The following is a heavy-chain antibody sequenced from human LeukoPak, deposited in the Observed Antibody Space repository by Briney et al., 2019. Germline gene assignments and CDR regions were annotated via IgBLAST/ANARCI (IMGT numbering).Heavy chain of an antibody. Sequence: SETLSLTCTVSGGSISSFYWSWIRQPPGKGLEWIGYIYYSGSTNYNPSLKSRVTISVDTSKNQFSLKLSSVTAADTAVYYCARALLWFGELFDPWGQGTLVTVSS. J-gene: IGHJ5*02. CDR1: GGSISSFY. V-gene: IGHV4-59*01. D-gene: IGHD3-10*01. CDR2: IYYSGST. CDR3: ARALLWFGELFDP.